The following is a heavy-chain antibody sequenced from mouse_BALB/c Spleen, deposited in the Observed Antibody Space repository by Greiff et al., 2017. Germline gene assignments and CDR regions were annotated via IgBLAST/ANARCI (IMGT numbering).Heavy chain of an antibody. J-gene: IGHJ4*01. Sequence: EVQRVESGGGLVKPGGSLKLSCAASGFTFSSFGMHWVRQAPEKGLEWVAYISSGSSTIYYADTVKGRFTISRDNPKNTLFLQMTSLRSEDTAMYYCAKSPYGNYAMDYWGQGTSVTVSS. CDR3: AKSPYGNYAMDY. CDR2: ISSGSSTI. D-gene: IGHD2-1*01. V-gene: IGHV5-17*02. CDR1: GFTFSSFG.